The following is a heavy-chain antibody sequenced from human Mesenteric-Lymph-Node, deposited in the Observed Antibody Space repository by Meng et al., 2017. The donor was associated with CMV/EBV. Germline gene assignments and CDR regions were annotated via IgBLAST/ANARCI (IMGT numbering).Heavy chain of an antibody. D-gene: IGHD1-14*01. J-gene: IGHJ3*02. CDR1: GFTLDDYV. CDR3: ARETGDGAFDI. Sequence: GGSLRLSCAASGFTLDDYVMSWVRQAPGKGLEWVSGINWNSFSIYYAESVKGRFTISRDNARNSLYLQMNSLRAEDTAVYYCARETGDGAFDIWGQGTMVTVSS. V-gene: IGHV3-20*04. CDR2: INWNSFSI.